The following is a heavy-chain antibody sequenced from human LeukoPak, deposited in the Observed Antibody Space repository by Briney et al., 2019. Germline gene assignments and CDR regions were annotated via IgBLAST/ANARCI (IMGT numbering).Heavy chain of an antibody. CDR3: AEGTGSDAFDI. J-gene: IGHJ3*02. CDR2: ITSNGGNT. CDR1: GFSFSKYA. V-gene: IGHV3-23*01. Sequence: PGASLRLSCGASGFSFSKYAMSWVRQAPGKGLEWVSAITSNGGNTYYVDSVKGRFTISRDNSKNTLYLQINSLRAEDTAMYYCAEGTGSDAFDIWGQGTMVTVSS. D-gene: IGHD3-10*01.